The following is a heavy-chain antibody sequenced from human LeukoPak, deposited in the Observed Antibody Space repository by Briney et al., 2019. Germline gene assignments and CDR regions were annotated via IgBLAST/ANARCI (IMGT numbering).Heavy chain of an antibody. Sequence: SETLSLTCTVSGGSISSYYWSWIRQPPGKGLEWIGYIYYSGSTNYNPSLKSRVTISVDTSKNQFSLKLSSVTAADTAVYYCARTDSSGYYYFDYWGQGTLVIVSS. CDR1: GGSISSYY. CDR3: ARTDSSGYYYFDY. CDR2: IYYSGST. V-gene: IGHV4-59*08. D-gene: IGHD3-22*01. J-gene: IGHJ4*02.